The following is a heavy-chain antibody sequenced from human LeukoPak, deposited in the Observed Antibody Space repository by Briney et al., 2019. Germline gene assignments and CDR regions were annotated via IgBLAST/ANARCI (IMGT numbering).Heavy chain of an antibody. CDR2: ISYDGSNK. Sequence: PGGSLRLSCAASGFTLSSYAMHWVRQAPGKGLEWVAVISYDGSNKYYADSVKGRFTISRDNSKNTLYLQMNSLRAEDTAVYYCARNHLNYYDSSGYYSHCDYWGQGTLVTVSS. D-gene: IGHD3-22*01. V-gene: IGHV3-30-3*01. J-gene: IGHJ4*02. CDR1: GFTLSSYA. CDR3: ARNHLNYYDSSGYYSHCDY.